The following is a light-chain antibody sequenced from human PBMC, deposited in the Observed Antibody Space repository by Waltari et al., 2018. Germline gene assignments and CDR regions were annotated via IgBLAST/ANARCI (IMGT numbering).Light chain of an antibody. V-gene: IGLV2-23*02. J-gene: IGLJ3*02. CDR1: SSELRKYHL. CDR3: CSYAGSAVSV. CDR2: DVD. Sequence: QSALTQTATVSGSPGQSITFSCSGASSELRKYHLLPWYQQHPGKAPTPIVYDVDKRPSGVSNRFSGSKSGNTAFLTISGLQTADEADYYCCSYAGSAVSVFGGGTKLTVL.